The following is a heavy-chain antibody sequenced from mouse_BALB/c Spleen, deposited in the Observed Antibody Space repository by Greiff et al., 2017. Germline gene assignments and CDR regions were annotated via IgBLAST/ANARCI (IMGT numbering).Heavy chain of an antibody. J-gene: IGHJ4*01. D-gene: IGHD2-10*02. Sequence: VKLQQSGAELARPGASVKMSCKASGYTFTSYTMHWVKQRPGQGLEWIGYINPSSGYTNYNQKFKDKATLTADKSSSTAYMQLSSLTSEDSAVYYCARGPYGNYGDYAMDYWGQGTSVTVSS. CDR1: GYTFTSYT. CDR3: ARGPYGNYGDYAMDY. V-gene: IGHV1-4*01. CDR2: INPSSGYT.